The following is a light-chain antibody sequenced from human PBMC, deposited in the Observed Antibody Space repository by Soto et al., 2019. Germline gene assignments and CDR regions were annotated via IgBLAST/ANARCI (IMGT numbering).Light chain of an antibody. Sequence: QSALTQPPSASGSLGQSVTISCTGTSSDVGAYKHVSWYQQHPGKAPKLMIYEVNKRPSGVPDRFSGSKSGNTASLTVSGLQAEDEADYYCSAYAGSNTFVFGTGTKVTVL. J-gene: IGLJ1*01. V-gene: IGLV2-8*01. CDR2: EVN. CDR3: SAYAGSNTFV. CDR1: SSDVGAYKH.